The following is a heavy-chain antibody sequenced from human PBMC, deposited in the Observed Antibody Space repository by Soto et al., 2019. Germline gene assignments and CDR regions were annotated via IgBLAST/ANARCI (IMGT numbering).Heavy chain of an antibody. J-gene: IGHJ1*01. CDR1: GFTFTTFW. D-gene: IGHD6-19*01. V-gene: IGHV3-7*03. CDR3: SRDHSSGWSLQH. CDR2: INQDGSAR. Sequence: SGGSLRLSCAASGFTFTTFWMIWVRQAPGKGLEWVASINQDGSARYYVDSVKGRFTISRDNVKNSLFLQMSSLRADDTAVYYCSRDHSSGWSLQHWGPGALVTVSS.